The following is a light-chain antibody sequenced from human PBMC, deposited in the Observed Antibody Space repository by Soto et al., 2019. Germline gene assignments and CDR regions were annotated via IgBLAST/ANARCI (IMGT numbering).Light chain of an antibody. CDR3: QQYETFSGT. J-gene: IGKJ1*01. CDR1: QSIRTW. Sequence: DIQMTQSPSTLSASVGDRVTITCRASQSIRTWLAWYQQKPGQAPKLLIYDASTLPRGVPSRFSGSGSGTKFTLTIASLQPEDFATYYCQQYETFSGTFGPGTKVDIK. CDR2: DAS. V-gene: IGKV1-5*01.